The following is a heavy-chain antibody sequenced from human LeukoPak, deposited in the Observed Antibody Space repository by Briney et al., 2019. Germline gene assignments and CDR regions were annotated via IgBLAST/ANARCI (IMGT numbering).Heavy chain of an antibody. D-gene: IGHD4/OR15-4a*01. CDR2: INTDGSST. CDR3: ARVTRDYGRDC. V-gene: IGHV3-74*01. CDR1: GFTVSSYW. Sequence: GGSLRLSCAASGFTVSSYWMHWVRQAPGKGLVWVSRINTDGSSTSYADSVKGRFTISRDNAKNTLYLQMSSLRAEDTAVYYCARVTRDYGRDCWGQGTLVTVSS. J-gene: IGHJ4*02.